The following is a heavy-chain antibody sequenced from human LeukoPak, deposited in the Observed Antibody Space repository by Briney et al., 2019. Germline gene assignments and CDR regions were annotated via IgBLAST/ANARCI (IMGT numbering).Heavy chain of an antibody. V-gene: IGHV3-23*01. D-gene: IGHD5-24*01. CDR2: ISGSGGST. CDR3: AKEWKWGATYNYYYGMNV. Sequence: GGSLRLSCAASGFTFSSYGMHWVRQAPGKGLEWVSGISGSGGSTYYAVSGTGGSTDYADSVRGRFTISRDNSKNTLYLQINSLRAEDTAIYYCAKEWKWGATYNYYYGMNVWGPGTTVTVSS. CDR1: GFTFSSYG. J-gene: IGHJ6*02.